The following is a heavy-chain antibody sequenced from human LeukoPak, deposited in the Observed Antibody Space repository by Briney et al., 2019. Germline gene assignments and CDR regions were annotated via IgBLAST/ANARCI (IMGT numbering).Heavy chain of an antibody. V-gene: IGHV1-18*01. J-gene: IGHJ6*02. D-gene: IGHD6-13*01. CDR3: ARDIPGSSWYIYYYYGMGV. CDR2: INAYNGNT. Sequence: ASVKVSCKASGYTFTSYGISWVRQAPGQGLEWMGWINAYNGNTNYAQKLQGRVTMTTDTSTSTAYMELRSLRSDDTAVYYCARDIPGSSWYIYYYYGMGVWGQGTTVTVSS. CDR1: GYTFTSYG.